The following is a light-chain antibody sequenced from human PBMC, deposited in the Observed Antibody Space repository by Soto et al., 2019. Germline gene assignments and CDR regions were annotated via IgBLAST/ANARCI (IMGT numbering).Light chain of an antibody. CDR2: EVS. CDR3: SSYAGSNNKV. CDR1: SSDVGGYNY. V-gene: IGLV2-8*01. Sequence: QSVLAQPPSPSGSPAPSVTISCTGKSSDVGGYNYVSWYQQHPGKAPKLMIYEVSKRPSGVPDRFSGSKSGNTASLTVSGLQAEDEADYYCSSYAGSNNKVFGTGTKVTVL. J-gene: IGLJ1*01.